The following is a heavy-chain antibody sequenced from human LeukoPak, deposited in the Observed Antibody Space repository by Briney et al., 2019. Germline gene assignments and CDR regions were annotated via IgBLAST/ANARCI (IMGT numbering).Heavy chain of an antibody. D-gene: IGHD3-22*01. CDR3: ASTFPAVSGYPSAGFDY. CDR1: GYTFTSYA. J-gene: IGHJ4*02. V-gene: IGHV1-3*01. CDR2: INAGNGNT. Sequence: ASVKVSCKASGYTFTSYAMHWVRQAPGQRLEWMGWINAGNGNTKYSQKFQGRVTITRDTSASTAYMELSSLRSEDTAVYYCASTFPAVSGYPSAGFDYWGQGTLVTVSS.